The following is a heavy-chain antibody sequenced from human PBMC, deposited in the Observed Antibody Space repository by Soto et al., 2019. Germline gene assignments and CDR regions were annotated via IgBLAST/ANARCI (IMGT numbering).Heavy chain of an antibody. Sequence: PSNTLYLTCSVSGGSMRSYYWSCIRQPPGKGLEWIGYVSDGGSTNYNPSLKSRVTISLDTSKNQFSLKLISVTPADTAVYYCARGKAVAHQRLFDPCGRGTMVTVSS. V-gene: IGHV4-59*01. CDR2: VSDGGST. CDR1: GGSMRSYY. D-gene: IGHD6-19*01. J-gene: IGHJ5*02. CDR3: ARGKAVAHQRLFDP.